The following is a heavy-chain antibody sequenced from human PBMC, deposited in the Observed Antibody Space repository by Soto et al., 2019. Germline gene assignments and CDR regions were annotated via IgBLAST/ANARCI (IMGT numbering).Heavy chain of an antibody. D-gene: IGHD3-16*02. CDR1: GFTFSDYY. CDR2: ISSSGSTI. CDR3: ARDQYYDYIWGSYRPTTSDY. J-gene: IGHJ4*02. Sequence: SLRLSCAASGFTFSDYYMSWIRQAPGKGLEWVSYISSSGSTIYYADSVKGRFTISRDNAKNSLYLQMNSLRAEDTAVYYCARDQYYDYIWGSYRPTTSDYWGQGTLVTVSS. V-gene: IGHV3-11*01.